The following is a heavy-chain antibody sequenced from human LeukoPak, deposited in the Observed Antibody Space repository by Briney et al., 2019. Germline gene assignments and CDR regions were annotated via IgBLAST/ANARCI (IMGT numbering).Heavy chain of an antibody. V-gene: IGHV3-74*01. CDR3: AREGYGTGNYPFDF. CDR1: GFPFSSHW. D-gene: IGHD3-10*01. CDR2: INSDGTSI. J-gene: IGHJ4*02. Sequence: GGPVSLPCAASGFPFSSHWMHGLRQAPGEGGVWVSRINSDGTSIIDVDSVKGRFTTSRDNAKNTVYLQMSSLRGEDTAVYYCAREGYGTGNYPFDFWGRGVPVTVSS.